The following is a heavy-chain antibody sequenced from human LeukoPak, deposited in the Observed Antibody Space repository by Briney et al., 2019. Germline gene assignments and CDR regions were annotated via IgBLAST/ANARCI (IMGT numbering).Heavy chain of an antibody. CDR2: ISRSGSTI. V-gene: IGHV3-11*04. D-gene: IGHD2-15*01. Sequence: GGSLRLSCAASGFTFSDYYMSWIRQAPGKGLEWVSYISRSGSTIYYADSAKGRSSISRDNAKHSLYLQMNSLRAEDTAVYYCARVGRAGYCSGGSCYSGFDPWGQGTLVTVSS. J-gene: IGHJ5*02. CDR3: ARVGRAGYCSGGSCYSGFDP. CDR1: GFTFSDYY.